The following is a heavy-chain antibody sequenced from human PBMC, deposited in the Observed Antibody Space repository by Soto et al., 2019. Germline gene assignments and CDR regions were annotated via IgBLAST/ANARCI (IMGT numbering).Heavy chain of an antibody. CDR2: ISYDGSNK. D-gene: IGHD6-19*01. J-gene: IGHJ4*02. V-gene: IGHV3-30*18. CDR3: AKDLVAVAGVDY. Sequence: SLRLSCAASGFTFSSYGMHWVRQAPGKGLEWVAVISYDGSNKYYADSVKGRFTISRDNSKNTLYLQMNSLRAEDTAVYYCAKDLVAVAGVDYWGQGTLVTVSS. CDR1: GFTFSSYG.